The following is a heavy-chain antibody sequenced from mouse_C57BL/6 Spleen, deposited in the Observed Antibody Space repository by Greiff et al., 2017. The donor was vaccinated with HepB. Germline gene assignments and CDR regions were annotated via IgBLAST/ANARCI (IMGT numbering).Heavy chain of an antibody. CDR3: ARSPPYDYFDY. Sequence: QVQLQQPGAELVMPGASVKLSCKASGYTFTSYWMHWVKQRPGQGLEWIGEIDPSDSYTNYNQKFKGKSTLTVDKSSSTAYMQLSSLTSEDSAVYYCARSPPYDYFDYWGQGTTLTVSS. J-gene: IGHJ2*01. V-gene: IGHV1-69*01. CDR1: GYTFTSYW. CDR2: IDPSDSYT.